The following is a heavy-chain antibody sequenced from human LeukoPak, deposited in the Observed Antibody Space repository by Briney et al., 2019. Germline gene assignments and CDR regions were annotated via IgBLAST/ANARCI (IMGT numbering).Heavy chain of an antibody. D-gene: IGHD3-3*01. Sequence: PGGSLRLSCAASGFTVSSYAMHWVRQSPGKGLEWVAVISYDGSNKYYADSVKGRFTISRDNSKNTLYLQMNSLRAEDTAVYYCATNYDFPDSWGQGTLVTVSS. J-gene: IGHJ4*02. V-gene: IGHV3-30*01. CDR1: GFTVSSYA. CDR3: ATNYDFPDS. CDR2: ISYDGSNK.